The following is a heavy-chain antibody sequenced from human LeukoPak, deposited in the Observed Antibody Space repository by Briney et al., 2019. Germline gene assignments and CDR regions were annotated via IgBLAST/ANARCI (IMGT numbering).Heavy chain of an antibody. Sequence: PSETLSLTCTVSGGSISSYYWSWIRQPAGKGLEWIGRIYTSGSTNYNPSLKSRVTMSVDTSKNQFSLKLSSVTAADTAVYYCAREGYSSGWYFSLMDVWGQGTTVTVSS. CDR1: GGSISSYY. D-gene: IGHD6-19*01. CDR3: AREGYSSGWYFSLMDV. V-gene: IGHV4-4*07. J-gene: IGHJ6*02. CDR2: IYTSGST.